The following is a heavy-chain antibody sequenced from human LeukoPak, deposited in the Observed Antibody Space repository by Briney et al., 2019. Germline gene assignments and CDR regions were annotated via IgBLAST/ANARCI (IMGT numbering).Heavy chain of an antibody. J-gene: IGHJ1*01. CDR1: GYTFTGYY. Sequence: ASVKVSCKASGYTFTGYYMHWVRQAPGQGLEWMGWINPNSGGTNYAQKFQGRVTMTTDTSISTAYMELSRLRSDDTAVYYCARGLGGPHGAYIHHWGQGTLVTVSS. D-gene: IGHD2-15*01. CDR3: ARGLGGPHGAYIHH. CDR2: INPNSGGT. V-gene: IGHV1-2*02.